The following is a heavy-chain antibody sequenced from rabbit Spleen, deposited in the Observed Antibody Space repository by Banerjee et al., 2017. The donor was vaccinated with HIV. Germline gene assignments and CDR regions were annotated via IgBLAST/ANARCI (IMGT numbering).Heavy chain of an antibody. V-gene: IGHV1S45*01. CDR2: INAATGKD. Sequence: EQLEESGGGLVKPEGSLTLTCTASGFSFSDSYWICWVRQAPGKGLEWIACINAATGKDVYASWAKGRFTISKTSSTTVTLRMTSLTAADRATYFCARDGAGGSYFALWGQGTLVTVS. D-gene: IGHD8-1*01. J-gene: IGHJ4*01. CDR1: GFSFSDSYW. CDR3: ARDGAGGSYFAL.